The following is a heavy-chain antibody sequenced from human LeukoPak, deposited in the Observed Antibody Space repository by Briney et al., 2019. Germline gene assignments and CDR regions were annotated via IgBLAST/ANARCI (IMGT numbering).Heavy chain of an antibody. CDR3: ARVLLRRDYYDRGGAFDI. J-gene: IGHJ3*02. Sequence: SETLSLTCTVSGGSISSGNYYWSWIRQPPGKGLEWIGEINHSGSTNYNPSLKSRVTISVDTSKNQFSLKLSSVTAADTAVYYCARVLLRRDYYDRGGAFDIWGQGTMVTVPS. CDR1: GGSISSGNYY. D-gene: IGHD3-22*01. V-gene: IGHV4-39*07. CDR2: INHSGST.